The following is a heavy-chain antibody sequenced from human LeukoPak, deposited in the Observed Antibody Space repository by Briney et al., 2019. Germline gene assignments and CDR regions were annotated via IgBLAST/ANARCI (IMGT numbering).Heavy chain of an antibody. CDR2: INAGNGNT. V-gene: IGHV1-3*01. D-gene: IGHD1-7*01. Sequence: ASVKVSCKASGYTFTSYAMHWVRQAPGQRLEWMGWINAGNGNTKYSQKFQGRVTITRDTSASTAYMELSSLRSEDTAVYYCAREYNGNYGPYYYYGMDVGGKGTTVTVPS. CDR1: GYTFTSYA. J-gene: IGHJ6*04. CDR3: AREYNGNYGPYYYYGMDV.